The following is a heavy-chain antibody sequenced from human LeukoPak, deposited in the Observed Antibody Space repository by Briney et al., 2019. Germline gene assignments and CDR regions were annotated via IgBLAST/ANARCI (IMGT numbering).Heavy chain of an antibody. Sequence: GGSLRLSCAASGFTVSSNYMSWVRQAPGKGLEWVSVFYSVGSTYYADSVKGRFTISRDNSKNTLYLQMNSLRAEDTAVYYCARGLDYGDYFDCWGQGTLVSVSS. CDR1: GFTVSSNY. CDR3: ARGLDYGDYFDC. V-gene: IGHV3-53*01. D-gene: IGHD4-17*01. CDR2: FYSVGST. J-gene: IGHJ4*02.